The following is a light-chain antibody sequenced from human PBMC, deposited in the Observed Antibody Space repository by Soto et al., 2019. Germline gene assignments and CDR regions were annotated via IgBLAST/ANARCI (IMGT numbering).Light chain of an antibody. Sequence: DIQMTQSPSTLSASVGDRATITCRASQSISSWLAWYQQKPGKAPKLLIYGASSLESGVPSRFSGSGSGTEFTLTIDSLQPDDFATYYCQQYSSSSPTFGQGTKLEI. CDR2: GAS. V-gene: IGKV1-5*01. CDR1: QSISSW. CDR3: QQYSSSSPT. J-gene: IGKJ2*01.